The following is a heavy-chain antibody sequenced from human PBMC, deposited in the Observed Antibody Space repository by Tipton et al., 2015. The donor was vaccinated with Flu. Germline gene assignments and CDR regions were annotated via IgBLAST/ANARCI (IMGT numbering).Heavy chain of an antibody. Sequence: QVQLVQSGAEVKKPGASVRISCTASGYTFTNYNMHWVRQAPGQGPEWMGIIYPSGGGTTYAQRFQGRVTLTRDKSTSTVYMELSSLRSEDTAFYYCASDRGFGAYTLDYWGQGTLVTVAS. CDR1: GYTFTNYN. CDR2: IYPSGGGT. J-gene: IGHJ4*02. V-gene: IGHV1-46*01. D-gene: IGHD3-10*01. CDR3: ASDRGFGAYTLDY.